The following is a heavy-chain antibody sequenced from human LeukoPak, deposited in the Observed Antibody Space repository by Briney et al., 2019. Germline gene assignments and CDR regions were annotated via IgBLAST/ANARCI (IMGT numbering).Heavy chain of an antibody. Sequence: SETLSLTCTVSGGSISSYYWSWILQPPGKGLEWIGYIYYSGSTNYNPSLKSRVTISVDTSKNQFSLKLSSVTAADTAVYYCARGIAAAGKFFDYWGQGTLVTVSS. CDR3: ARGIAAAGKFFDY. J-gene: IGHJ4*02. CDR1: GGSISSYY. V-gene: IGHV4-59*01. CDR2: IYYSGST. D-gene: IGHD6-13*01.